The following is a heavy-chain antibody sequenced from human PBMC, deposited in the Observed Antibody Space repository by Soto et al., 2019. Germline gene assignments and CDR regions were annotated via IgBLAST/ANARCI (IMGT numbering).Heavy chain of an antibody. J-gene: IGHJ2*01. CDR3: ARGPQYYYDSSGPDWYFDL. D-gene: IGHD3-22*01. V-gene: IGHV2-70*01. CDR1: GFPLSTSGMC. CDR2: IDWDDDK. Sequence: SGPTLVNPTHTLTLTCTFSGFPLSTSGMCVSWIRQPPGKALEWLALIDWDDDKYYSTSLKTRLTISKDTSKNQVVLTMTNMDPVDTATYYCARGPQYYYDSSGPDWYFDLWGRGTLVTVSS.